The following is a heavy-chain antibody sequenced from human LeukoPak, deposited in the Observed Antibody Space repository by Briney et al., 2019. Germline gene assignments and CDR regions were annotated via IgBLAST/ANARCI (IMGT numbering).Heavy chain of an antibody. CDR2: INPNSGGT. Sequence: GASVKVSCKASGGTFSSYAISWVRQAPGQGLEWMGWINPNSGGTNYAQKFQGRVTMTRDTSISTAYMELSRLRSDDTAVYYCARDRRITMVRGVIMPWFDPWGQGTLVTVSS. CDR3: ARDRRITMVRGVIMPWFDP. D-gene: IGHD3-10*01. J-gene: IGHJ5*02. V-gene: IGHV1-2*02. CDR1: GGTFSSYA.